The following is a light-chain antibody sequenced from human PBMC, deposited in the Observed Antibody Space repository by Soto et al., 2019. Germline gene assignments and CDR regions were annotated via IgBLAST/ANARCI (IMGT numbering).Light chain of an antibody. CDR2: DAS. CDR3: QQSDSTPYT. J-gene: IGKJ2*01. Sequence: DIQMTQTPSTRSASVGDRVTMTCRASQSISNSLAWYQQKPGKAPKLLIYDASSLLSGVPSRFSGSGSGTDFTLTIASLQPEDFSTYYCQQSDSTPYTFGQGTKVEI. CDR1: QSISNS. V-gene: IGKV1-39*01.